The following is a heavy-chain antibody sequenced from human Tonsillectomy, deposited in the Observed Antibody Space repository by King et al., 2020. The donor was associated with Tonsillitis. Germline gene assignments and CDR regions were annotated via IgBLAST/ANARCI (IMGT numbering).Heavy chain of an antibody. CDR1: GFTFSSSD. CDR3: AGPSRVPYFAY. CDR2: ISRTGSTI. D-gene: IGHD3-10*01. V-gene: IGHV3-48*03. J-gene: IGHJ4*02. Sequence: VQLVESGGGLVQPGGSLRLSCAASGFTFSSSDMNWVRQAPGKGLEWVSFISRTGSTIQYADSVKGRFTISRDNAKNSLYLQMYSLRAEDTAVYYCAGPSRVPYFAYWGQGTLVTVSS.